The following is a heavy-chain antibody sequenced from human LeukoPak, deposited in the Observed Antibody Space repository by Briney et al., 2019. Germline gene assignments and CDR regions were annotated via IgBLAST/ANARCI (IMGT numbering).Heavy chain of an antibody. Sequence: PSQTLSLTCTVSGGSISSGGYDWSWIRQHPGKGLEWIGYIYYSGSTYYNPSLKSRVTISVDTSKNQFSLKLSSVTAADTAVYYCARVMTTATTGWFDPWGQGTLVTVSS. V-gene: IGHV4-31*03. CDR1: GGSISSGGYD. D-gene: IGHD4-17*01. CDR3: ARVMTTATTGWFDP. CDR2: IYYSGST. J-gene: IGHJ5*02.